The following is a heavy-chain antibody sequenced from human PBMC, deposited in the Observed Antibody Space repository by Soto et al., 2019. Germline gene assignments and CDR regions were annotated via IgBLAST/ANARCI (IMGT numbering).Heavy chain of an antibody. V-gene: IGHV1-18*01. CDR1: GYTLTSYG. CDR3: ARDHLTGPTRYYGLDV. CDR2: ISAYNGNT. Sequence: ASVKVSCKASGYTLTSYGISWGRQAPGQGLEWMGWISAYNGNTNYAQKLQGRVTMTTDTSTSTAYMELRSLRSDDTAVYYCARDHLTGPTRYYGLDVWGQGTTVTVSS. J-gene: IGHJ6*02. D-gene: IGHD3-9*01.